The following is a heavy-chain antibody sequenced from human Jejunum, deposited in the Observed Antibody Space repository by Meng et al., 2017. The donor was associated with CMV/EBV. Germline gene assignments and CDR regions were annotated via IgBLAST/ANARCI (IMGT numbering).Heavy chain of an antibody. V-gene: IGHV3-73*01. CDR2: IRSKTYSSAT. Sequence: SDYTIHWVSQDPGKGLEWVGRIRSKTYSSATAYAASVKGRFIISRDDSKNTAYLQMNSLKTEDTAVYYCTRHSIVVVPAAGFDPWGQGTLVTVSS. CDR3: TRHSIVVVPAAGFDP. CDR1: SDYT. J-gene: IGHJ5*02. D-gene: IGHD2-2*01.